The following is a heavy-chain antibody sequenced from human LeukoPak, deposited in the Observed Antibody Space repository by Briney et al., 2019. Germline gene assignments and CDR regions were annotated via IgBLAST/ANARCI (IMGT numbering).Heavy chain of an antibody. D-gene: IGHD1-1*01. J-gene: IGHJ6*03. Sequence: PGGSLRLTCAASGFTFSSYAMSWVRQAPGKGLEWVSAISGSGGSTYYADSVKGRFTISRDNSKNTLYLQMNSLRAEDTAVYYCAKPLELQLYYYYMDVWGKGTTVTVSS. CDR2: ISGSGGST. V-gene: IGHV3-23*01. CDR3: AKPLELQLYYYYMDV. CDR1: GFTFSSYA.